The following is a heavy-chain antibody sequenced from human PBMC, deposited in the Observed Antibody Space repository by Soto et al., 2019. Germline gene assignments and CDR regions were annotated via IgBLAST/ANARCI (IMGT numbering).Heavy chain of an antibody. D-gene: IGHD3-22*01. CDR1: GYTFTSYG. CDR2: ISAYNGNT. CDR3: ARSLGYYDSSAQGY. Sequence: ASVKVSCKASGYTFTSYGISWVRQAPGQGLEWMGWISAYNGNTNYAQELQGRVTMTTDTSTSTAYMELRSLRSDDTAVYYCARSLGYYDSSAQGYWGQGTLVTVSS. J-gene: IGHJ4*02. V-gene: IGHV1-18*01.